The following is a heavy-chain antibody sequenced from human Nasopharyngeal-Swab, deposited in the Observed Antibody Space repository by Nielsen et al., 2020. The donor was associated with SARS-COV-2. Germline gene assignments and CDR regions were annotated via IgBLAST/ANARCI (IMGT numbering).Heavy chain of an antibody. CDR2: IWYDGSNK. D-gene: IGHD3-22*01. J-gene: IGHJ3*02. Sequence: GESLKISCAASGFTFSTYAMHWVRQAPGTGLEWVTFIWYDGSNKEYADAVKGRFTISRDNSKTTVFLQMNSLRVEDTAVYYCATDAPGSGFALDTWGQGTMVTVLS. V-gene: IGHV3-30*02. CDR3: ATDAPGSGFALDT. CDR1: GFTFSTYA.